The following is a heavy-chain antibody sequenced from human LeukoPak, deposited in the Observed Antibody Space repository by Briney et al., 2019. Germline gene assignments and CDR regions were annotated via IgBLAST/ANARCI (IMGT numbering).Heavy chain of an antibody. J-gene: IGHJ4*02. CDR3: ARQSVRAIAIAARPGNYFDY. D-gene: IGHD6-6*01. CDR2: IYYSGNT. Sequence: SETLSLTCTVCGGSIRSSSDYWGWIRQPPGKGLEWIGSIYYSGNTYYNPSLKSRVTISLDTSKNQFSLKLSSVTAADTAVYYCARQSVRAIAIAARPGNYFDYWGQGTLVTVSS. CDR1: GGSIRSSSDY. V-gene: IGHV4-39*01.